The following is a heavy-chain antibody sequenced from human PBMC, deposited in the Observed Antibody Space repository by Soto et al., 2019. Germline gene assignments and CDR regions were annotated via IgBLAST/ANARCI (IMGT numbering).Heavy chain of an antibody. CDR1: GFALSRYW. J-gene: IGHJ4*02. Sequence: EVQVVESGGGLVQPGGSLRLSCAVSGFALSRYWMSWVRQAPGKGLEWVANIKEDGSEKHYVDSVKGRFTISRDNAKNSLYLQMNSLSAEDTAVYYCARVAVRGQGTLVTVSS. CDR2: IKEDGSEK. D-gene: IGHD6-19*01. CDR3: ARVAV. V-gene: IGHV3-7*05.